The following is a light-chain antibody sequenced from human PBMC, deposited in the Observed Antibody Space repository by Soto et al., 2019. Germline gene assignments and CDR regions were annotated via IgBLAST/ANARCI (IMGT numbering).Light chain of an antibody. J-gene: IGKJ2*01. Sequence: EVVMTQSPATLSVSPGERVTLSCRASQSVSVNLAWYQQKPGQSPRLLIHTASTRATGMPARFRGSGSGTEFTLTINSLQSEDFAVYYCQQYNNWPSTFGQGTRMEIK. CDR1: QSVSVN. V-gene: IGKV3-15*01. CDR3: QQYNNWPST. CDR2: TAS.